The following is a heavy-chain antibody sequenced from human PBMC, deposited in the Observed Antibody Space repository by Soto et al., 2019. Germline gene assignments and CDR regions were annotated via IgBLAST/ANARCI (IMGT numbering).Heavy chain of an antibody. D-gene: IGHD4-17*01. Sequence: ASVQVSCTASGYTFTSYAMHWVRQAPGQRLEWMGWINAGNGNTKYSQKFQGRVTIPRDTSASTAYMELRSLRSDDTAVYYCARVAATVTPQYGMAAWGQGTKVSASS. CDR2: INAGNGNT. CDR1: GYTFTSYA. V-gene: IGHV1-3*01. J-gene: IGHJ6*02. CDR3: ARVAATVTPQYGMAA.